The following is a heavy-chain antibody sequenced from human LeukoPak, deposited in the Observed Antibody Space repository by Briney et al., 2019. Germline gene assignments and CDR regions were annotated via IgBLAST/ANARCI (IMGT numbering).Heavy chain of an antibody. CDR3: AKVSTRIAVAGVDY. CDR2: ISYDGSNK. CDR1: GFTFSSYG. D-gene: IGHD6-19*01. Sequence: GGSLRLSCAASGFTFSSYGMHWVRQAPGKGLEWVAVISYDGSNKYYADSVKGRFTISRDNSKNTLYLQMNSLRAEDTAVYYCAKVSTRIAVAGVDYWGQGTLVTVSS. J-gene: IGHJ4*02. V-gene: IGHV3-30*18.